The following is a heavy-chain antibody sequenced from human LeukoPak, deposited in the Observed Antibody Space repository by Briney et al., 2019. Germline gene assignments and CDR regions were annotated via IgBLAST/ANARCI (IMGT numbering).Heavy chain of an antibody. D-gene: IGHD3-10*01. J-gene: IGHJ6*03. CDR2: MNPNSGNT. CDR1: GYTFTSYD. V-gene: IGHV1-8*01. CDR3: ARAGRITMVRGVIIKVPYYYYMDV. Sequence: ASVKVSCKASGYTFTSYDINWVRQATGQGLEWMGWMNPNSGNTGYAQKFQGRVTMTRNTSISTAYMELSSLRSEDTAVYYCARAGRITMVRGVIIKVPYYYYMDVWGKGTTVTVSS.